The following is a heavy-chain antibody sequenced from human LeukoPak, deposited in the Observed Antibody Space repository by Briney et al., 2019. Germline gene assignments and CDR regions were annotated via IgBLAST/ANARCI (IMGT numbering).Heavy chain of an antibody. Sequence: ASVKVSCKASGYTFTSYGISWVRQAPGQGLEWKGGISTDNGNTNYEQKLQGRVTMTTDTSTSTAYMELRSLRSDDTAVYYCARGGHGGTHYSVDYWGQGTLVTVSS. V-gene: IGHV1-18*01. CDR3: ARGGHGGTHYSVDY. J-gene: IGHJ4*02. D-gene: IGHD2-15*01. CDR2: ISTDNGNT. CDR1: GYTFTSYG.